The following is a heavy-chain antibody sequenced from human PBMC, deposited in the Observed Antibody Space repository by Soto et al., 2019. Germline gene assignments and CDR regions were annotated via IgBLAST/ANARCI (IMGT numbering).Heavy chain of an antibody. Sequence: GESLKISCTGSGYAFTSYWIAWVRQMPGKGLEWMGIIYPGDSDTRYSPSFQGQVTISADKSITTAYLQWSSLKASDTAMYYCARGYCTTTICDPWFDPWGQGTLVTVS. J-gene: IGHJ5*02. D-gene: IGHD2-2*01. CDR2: IYPGDSDT. V-gene: IGHV5-51*01. CDR1: GYAFTSYW. CDR3: ARGYCTTTICDPWFDP.